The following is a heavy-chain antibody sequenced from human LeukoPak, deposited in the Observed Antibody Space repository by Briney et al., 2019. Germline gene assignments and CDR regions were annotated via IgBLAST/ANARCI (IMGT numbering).Heavy chain of an antibody. CDR3: IRETHVGLHLEY. D-gene: IGHD3-10*02. Sequence: GGSLRLSCAASGFTFTTYWMHWVPHVPGKGLVWVARINTDGRVTTYADSVKGRFTVSRDNAENTLYLQMSNLRPEDTAVYYCIRETHVGLHLEYWGQGTLATVTS. V-gene: IGHV3-74*01. CDR1: GFTFTTYW. CDR2: INTDGRVT. J-gene: IGHJ4*02.